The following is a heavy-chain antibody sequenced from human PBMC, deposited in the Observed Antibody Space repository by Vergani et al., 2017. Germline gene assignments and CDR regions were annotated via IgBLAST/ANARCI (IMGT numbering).Heavy chain of an antibody. CDR1: GLTFWKFG. Sequence: EVDLVESGGGLAQPGGSLRLSCEVSGLTFWKFGMHWVRQGPGKGLEGVSGISWNSGAVDYADSVRGRFTISRDNAKNSLFLEMNSLRFEDTAVYFCTKGSVYYHDSAGHGYDPYTGFDLWGQGTLVTVSS. V-gene: IGHV3-9*01. CDR2: ISWNSGAV. CDR3: TKGSVYYHDSAGHGYDPYTGFDL. D-gene: IGHD5-12*01. J-gene: IGHJ3*01.